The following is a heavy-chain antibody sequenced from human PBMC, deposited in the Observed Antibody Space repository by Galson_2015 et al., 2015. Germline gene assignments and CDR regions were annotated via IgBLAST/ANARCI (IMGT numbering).Heavy chain of an antibody. Sequence: SLRLSCAASEFAFSTYWMSWVRQAPGKGLEWVASIKQDGTVKYYVDSVKDRFTISRDNAKNSLYLQMSSLRAEDTAVYYCARGAYCGADCHFYFDYWGQGSLVTVSS. V-gene: IGHV3-7*04. J-gene: IGHJ4*02. CDR1: EFAFSTYW. CDR2: IKQDGTVK. CDR3: ARGAYCGADCHFYFDY. D-gene: IGHD2-21*01.